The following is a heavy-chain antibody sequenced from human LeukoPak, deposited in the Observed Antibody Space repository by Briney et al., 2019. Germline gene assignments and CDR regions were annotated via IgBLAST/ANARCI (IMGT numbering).Heavy chain of an antibody. CDR3: AARERRYFDWLVQTAFDI. Sequence: SETLSLTCTVSGGSISSSSYYWGWIRQPPGKGLEWIGSIYYSGSTYYNPSLKSRVTISVDTSKNQFSLKLSSVTAADTAVYYCAARERRYFDWLVQTAFDIWGQGTMVTVSS. CDR2: IYYSGST. CDR1: GGSISSSSYY. J-gene: IGHJ3*02. D-gene: IGHD3-9*01. V-gene: IGHV4-39*01.